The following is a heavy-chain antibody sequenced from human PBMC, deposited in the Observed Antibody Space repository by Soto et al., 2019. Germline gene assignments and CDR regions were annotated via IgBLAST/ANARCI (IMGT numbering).Heavy chain of an antibody. V-gene: IGHV1-3*01. J-gene: IGHJ4*02. CDR1: GYTFTSYA. D-gene: IGHD4-17*01. CDR2: INAGNGNT. CDR3: ARSYGDYLDYFDY. Sequence: QVQLVQSGAEVKKPEASVKVSCKASGYTFTSYAMHWVRQAPGQRLEWMGWINAGNGNTKYSQKFQGRVTITRDTSASTAYMELSSLRSEDTAVYYCARSYGDYLDYFDYWGQGTLVTVSS.